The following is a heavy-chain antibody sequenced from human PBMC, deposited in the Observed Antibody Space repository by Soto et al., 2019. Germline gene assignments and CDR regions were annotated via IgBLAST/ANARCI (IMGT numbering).Heavy chain of an antibody. CDR3: ARDLKYYDFWSGAPGYYYGMDV. CDR1: GGSVSSGSYY. J-gene: IGHJ6*02. Sequence: QVQLQESGPGLVKPSETLSLTCTVSGGSVSSGSYYWSWIRQPPGKGLEWIGYIDYSGSTNYNPSLKSRVTVSVDTSKNQFSLKLSSVTAADTAVYYCARDLKYYDFWSGAPGYYYGMDVWGQGTTVTVSS. CDR2: IDYSGST. D-gene: IGHD3-3*01. V-gene: IGHV4-61*01.